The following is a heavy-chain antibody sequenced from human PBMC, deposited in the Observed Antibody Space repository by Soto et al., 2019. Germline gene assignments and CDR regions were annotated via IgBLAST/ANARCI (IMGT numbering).Heavy chain of an antibody. CDR1: GFTFSGFG. Sequence: QVQLVESGGGVVQPGTSLRLSCEASGFTFSGFGMHWVRQAPGKGLEWVAVIWYDGSKKYYADCVKGRFTISRDNSKNALYLQTTSLRAEDTAVYYCARGRGGSYGGNSAHFDIWGQGTLVTVSS. CDR2: IWYDGSKK. V-gene: IGHV3-33*01. CDR3: ARGRGGSYGGNSAHFDI. D-gene: IGHD4-17*01. J-gene: IGHJ3*02.